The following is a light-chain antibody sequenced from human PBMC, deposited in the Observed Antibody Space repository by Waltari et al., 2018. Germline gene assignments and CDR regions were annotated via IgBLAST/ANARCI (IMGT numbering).Light chain of an antibody. CDR1: ISEVGGYND. CDR3: DSYTSSVTRI. J-gene: IGLJ1*01. CDR2: VFT. Sequence: QSALTQPASVSGSPGQSITISCTGTISEVGGYNDVVCFQPYPGKPPKLLIYVFTNRFAGVSNRFSGSKSGNTASLTISGLQAEDEADYYCDSYTSSVTRIFGTGTKVTVL. V-gene: IGLV2-14*03.